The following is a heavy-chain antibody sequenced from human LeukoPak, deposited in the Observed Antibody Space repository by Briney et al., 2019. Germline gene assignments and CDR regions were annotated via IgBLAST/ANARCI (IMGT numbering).Heavy chain of an antibody. CDR2: IIPIFGTA. D-gene: IGHD1-26*01. CDR1: VGTFSSYA. V-gene: IGHV1-69*06. CDR3: AREVSVGNWFDP. J-gene: IGHJ5*02. Sequence: SVKVSCKASVGTFSSYAISWVRQAPGQGLEWMGGIIPIFGTANYAQKFQGRVTITADKSTSTAYMELSSLRSEDTAVYYCAREVSVGNWFDPWGQGTLVTVSS.